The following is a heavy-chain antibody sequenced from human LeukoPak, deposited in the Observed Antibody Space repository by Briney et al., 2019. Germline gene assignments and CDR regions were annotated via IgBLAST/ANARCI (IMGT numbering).Heavy chain of an antibody. CDR1: GGSISSYY. D-gene: IGHD2-15*01. Sequence: SETLSLTCTVSGGSISSYYWSWIRQPPGKGLEWIGYIYYSGSTNYNPSLKSRVTISVDTSKNQFSLKLSSVTAADTAVYYCARGIHYCSGGSCYSLSVYYYYYYMDVWGKGTTVTISS. CDR3: ARGIHYCSGGSCYSLSVYYYYYYMDV. J-gene: IGHJ6*03. CDR2: IYYSGST. V-gene: IGHV4-59*01.